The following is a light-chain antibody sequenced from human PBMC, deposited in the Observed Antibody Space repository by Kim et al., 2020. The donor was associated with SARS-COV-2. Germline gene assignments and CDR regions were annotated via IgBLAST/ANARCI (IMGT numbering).Light chain of an antibody. V-gene: IGKV1D-13*01. CDR3: QQFNNYLLT. J-gene: IGKJ4*01. CDR1: QGISSA. CDR2: DAS. Sequence: VDRVTITCRPSQGISSALAWYQQKPGKAPKLLIYDASSLESGVPSRFSGSGFGTDFTLTISSLQPEDFATYYCQQFNNYLLTFGGGTKVDIK.